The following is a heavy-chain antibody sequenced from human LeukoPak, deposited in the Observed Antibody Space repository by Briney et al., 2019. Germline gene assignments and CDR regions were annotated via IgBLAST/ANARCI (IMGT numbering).Heavy chain of an antibody. CDR3: ARDSLYGMDV. Sequence: GGSLRLSCGASGFTFSSYWMHWVRQAPGKGLGWVSGINSDGSSTRYADSVKGRFSLSRDNAKNTLYLQVNSLRAEDTAVYYCARDSLYGMDVWGQGTTVTVS. J-gene: IGHJ6*02. CDR2: INSDGSST. V-gene: IGHV3-74*01. CDR1: GFTFSSYW.